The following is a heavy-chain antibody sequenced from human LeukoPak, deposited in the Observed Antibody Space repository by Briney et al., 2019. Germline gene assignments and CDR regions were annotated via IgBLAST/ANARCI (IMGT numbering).Heavy chain of an antibody. CDR2: ISGSGGST. D-gene: IGHD3-3*01. J-gene: IGHJ6*02. V-gene: IGHV3-23*01. Sequence: GGSLRLSCAASGFTFSSYSMNWVRQAPGKGLEWVSAISGSGGSTYYADSVKGRFTISRDNSENTLYLQMNSLRAEDTAVYYCAKGAYYDFWSGYYRGDYYYYYGMDVWGQGTTVTVSS. CDR3: AKGAYYDFWSGYYRGDYYYYYGMDV. CDR1: GFTFSSYS.